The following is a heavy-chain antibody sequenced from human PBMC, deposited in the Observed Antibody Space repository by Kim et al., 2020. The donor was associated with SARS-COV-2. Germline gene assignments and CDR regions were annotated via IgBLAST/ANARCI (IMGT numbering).Heavy chain of an antibody. CDR3: ARVPIYDSSGYI. Sequence: NYNPSLKSRVTISVDTSKNQFSLKLSSVTAADTAVYYCARVPIYDSSGYIWGQGTLVTVSS. V-gene: IGHV4-34*01. J-gene: IGHJ4*02. D-gene: IGHD3-22*01.